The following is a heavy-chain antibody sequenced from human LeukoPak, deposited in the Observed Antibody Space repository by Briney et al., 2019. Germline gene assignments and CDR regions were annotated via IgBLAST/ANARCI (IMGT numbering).Heavy chain of an antibody. CDR1: GFTFINYW. CDR2: IKQDGSEK. J-gene: IGHJ4*02. V-gene: IGHV3-7*03. D-gene: IGHD5-12*01. Sequence: GGSLRLSCAASGFTFINYWMSWVRQAPGKGLEWVANIKQDGSEKYYVDSVKDRFTISRDNSKNTLHLQMNSLRAEDTAVYYCAKEVPGPLWLPYFDYWGQGTLVTVSS. CDR3: AKEVPGPLWLPYFDY.